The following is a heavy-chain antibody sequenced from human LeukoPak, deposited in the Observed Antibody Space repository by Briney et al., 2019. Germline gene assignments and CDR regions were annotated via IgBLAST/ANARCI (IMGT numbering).Heavy chain of an antibody. V-gene: IGHV3-48*02. D-gene: IGHD6-19*01. Sequence: GGSLKLSCAASGFTFSGSAIHWVRQAPGKGLEWVSYISSSSSTIYYADSVKGRFTISRDNAKNSLYLQMNSLRDEDTAVYYCARGPPWLVMAIVYWGQGTLVTVSS. J-gene: IGHJ4*02. CDR1: GFTFSGSA. CDR3: ARGPPWLVMAIVY. CDR2: ISSSSSTI.